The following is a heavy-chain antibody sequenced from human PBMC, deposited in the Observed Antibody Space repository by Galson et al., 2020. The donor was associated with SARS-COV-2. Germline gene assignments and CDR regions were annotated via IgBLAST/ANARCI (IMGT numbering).Heavy chain of an antibody. Sequence: SGPTLVKPTQTLPQTCTFSGFSLSTRGMCVSWIRQPQGKALEWLARIDWDDDKYYSTSLKTRLTISKDTSKNQVVLTMTNMDPVDTATYYCARMIAVAATFDYWGQGTLVTVSS. CDR1: GFSLSTRGMC. V-gene: IGHV2-70*11. CDR2: IDWDDDK. CDR3: ARMIAVAATFDY. J-gene: IGHJ4*02. D-gene: IGHD6-19*01.